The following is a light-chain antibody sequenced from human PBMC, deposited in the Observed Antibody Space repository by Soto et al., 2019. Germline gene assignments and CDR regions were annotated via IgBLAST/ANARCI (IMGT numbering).Light chain of an antibody. V-gene: IGLV2-14*01. Sequence: QSALTQPASVSGSPGQSITISCTGTSSDVGVYKYVSWYQHHPGKAPKLMIYEVSNRPSGVSNRFSGSKSGNMASLTISGLQAEDEADYYCSSYTSSSTPVVFGTGTKLTVL. CDR1: SSDVGVYKY. CDR2: EVS. CDR3: SSYTSSSTPVV. J-gene: IGLJ1*01.